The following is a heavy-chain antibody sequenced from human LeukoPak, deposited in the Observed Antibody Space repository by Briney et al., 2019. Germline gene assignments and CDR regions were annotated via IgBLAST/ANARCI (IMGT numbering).Heavy chain of an antibody. Sequence: SETLSLTCTVSGGSISSYYWSWIRQPPGKGLEWIGYIYYSGSTNYNPSLKSRVTISVDTSKNQFSLKLSSVTAADTAVYYCARMGIAAAGTPVWYMDVWGKGTTVTISS. J-gene: IGHJ6*03. CDR1: GGSISSYY. CDR2: IYYSGST. D-gene: IGHD6-13*01. CDR3: ARMGIAAAGTPVWYMDV. V-gene: IGHV4-59*01.